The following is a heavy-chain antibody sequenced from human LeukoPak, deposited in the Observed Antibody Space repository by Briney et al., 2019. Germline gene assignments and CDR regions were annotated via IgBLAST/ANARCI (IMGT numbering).Heavy chain of an antibody. CDR2: IKQDGSKK. Sequence: GGSLRLSCAASGFTFSSYWMSWVRQAPGKGLEWVANIKQDGSKKYYVDSVKGRFTISRDNAKNSLYLQMNSLRAEDTAVYYCTVGNWGLDYWGQGTLVTVSS. V-gene: IGHV3-7*01. D-gene: IGHD7-27*01. CDR1: GFTFSSYW. J-gene: IGHJ4*02. CDR3: TVGNWGLDY.